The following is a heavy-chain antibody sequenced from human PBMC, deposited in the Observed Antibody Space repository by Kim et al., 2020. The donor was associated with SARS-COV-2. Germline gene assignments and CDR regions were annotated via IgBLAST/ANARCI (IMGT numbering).Heavy chain of an antibody. J-gene: IGHJ4*02. CDR3: ARAGITGTSEPSY. D-gene: IGHD1-7*01. CDR2: IIPILGIA. Sequence: SVKVSCKASGGTFSSYAISWVRQAPGQGLEWMGRIIPILGIANYAQKFQGRVTITADKSTSTAYMELSSLRSEDTAVYYCARAGITGTSEPSYWGQGTLVTVSS. V-gene: IGHV1-69*04. CDR1: GGTFSSYA.